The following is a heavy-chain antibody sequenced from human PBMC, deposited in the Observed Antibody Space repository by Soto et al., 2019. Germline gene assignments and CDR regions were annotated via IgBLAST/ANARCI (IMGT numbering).Heavy chain of an antibody. D-gene: IGHD2-21*02. Sequence: EVQFLESGGGLVQPGGSLRLSCATSGLDFSGFSMNWVRQAPGKGLEWVSSIGISSTITYYADSVKGWFTISRDNSKSTLYLQMDSLKVEDTAFYYCASIPTFMVLTPRDYWGQGTLVTVSA. CDR1: GLDFSGFS. J-gene: IGHJ4*02. CDR2: IGISSTIT. CDR3: ASIPTFMVLTPRDY. V-gene: IGHV3-23*05.